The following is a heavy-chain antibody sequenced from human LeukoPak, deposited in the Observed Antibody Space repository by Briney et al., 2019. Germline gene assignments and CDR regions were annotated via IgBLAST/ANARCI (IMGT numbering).Heavy chain of an antibody. CDR2: IYYTGST. D-gene: IGHD1-26*01. CDR3: ARGALGSGSSKPDY. J-gene: IGHJ4*02. Sequence: SETLSLTCSVSGGSISSYHWSWIRQPPGQGLEWIGYIYYTGSTNYNPSLKSRVTMSLDMSKNQFSLKLSSVTAADTAVYYCARGALGSGSSKPDYWGQGTLVTVSS. CDR1: GGSISSYH. V-gene: IGHV4-59*01.